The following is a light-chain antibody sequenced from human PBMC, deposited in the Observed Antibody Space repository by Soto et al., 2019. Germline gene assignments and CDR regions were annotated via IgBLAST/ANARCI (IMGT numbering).Light chain of an antibody. V-gene: IGKV3-15*01. CDR1: QSVSSN. J-gene: IGKJ1*01. CDR3: QQYNNWPPT. CDR2: GAS. Sequence: EIVMTQSPATLSVSPGERATLSCRASQSVSSNVAWYQQKPGQAPRLLIYGASTRATGIPARFSGSGSGTDFTLTISSLQSEDFAVYYCQQYNNWPPTFGQGTKVEIK.